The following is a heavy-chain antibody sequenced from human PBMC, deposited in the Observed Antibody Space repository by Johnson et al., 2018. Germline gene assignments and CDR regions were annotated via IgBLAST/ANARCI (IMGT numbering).Heavy chain of an antibody. CDR1: GVSVSSLNW. CDR3: VRTHYSDTSGYFDQDAFDI. J-gene: IGHJ3*02. D-gene: IGHD3-22*01. Sequence: QVQLQESGPGLVKPSGTLSLTCSVSGVSVSSLNWWHWVRQPPGKGLEWIGEVFHSGSDKYNPSLKSRVAFSIDKSKNQFSLSLISVTAADTAVYYCVRTHYSDTSGYFDQDAFDIWGRGTMVTVSS. V-gene: IGHV4-4*02. CDR2: VFHSGSD.